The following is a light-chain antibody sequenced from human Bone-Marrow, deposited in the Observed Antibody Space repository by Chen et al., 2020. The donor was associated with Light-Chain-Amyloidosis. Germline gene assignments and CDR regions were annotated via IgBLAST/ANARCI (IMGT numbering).Light chain of an antibody. CDR2: SDT. Sequence: SYELTQPTSVSVSPGQTARITCSGDDLPTKYAYWYQQKPGQAPVLVIHSDTERPSGISERFSGSSSGTTATLTISGVQAEDDADYHCQSADSSGTYEVICGGGTKLTVL. CDR3: QSADSSGTYEVI. CDR1: DLPTKY. V-gene: IGLV3-25*03. J-gene: IGLJ2*01.